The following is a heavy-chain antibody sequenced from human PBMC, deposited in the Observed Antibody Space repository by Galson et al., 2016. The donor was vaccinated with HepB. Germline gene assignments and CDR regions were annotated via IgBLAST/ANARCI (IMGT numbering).Heavy chain of an antibody. CDR1: GYIFTSNG. Sequence: SVKVSCKASGYIFTSNGVSWVRQAPGQGLEWMGWISTNSGNTNYAQSLQGRVTLTTDTSTGTAYMELGSLRSDDTAVYYCARDVRYAFEMWGQGTMVTVSP. J-gene: IGHJ3*02. V-gene: IGHV1-18*04. CDR3: ARDVRYAFEM. CDR2: ISTNSGNT.